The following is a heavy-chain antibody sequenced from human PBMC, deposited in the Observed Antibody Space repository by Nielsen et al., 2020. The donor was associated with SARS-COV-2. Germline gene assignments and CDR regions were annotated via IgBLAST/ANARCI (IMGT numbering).Heavy chain of an antibody. CDR1: GFNFDEYA. D-gene: IGHD2/OR15-2a*01. Sequence: GGSLRLSCAVSGFNFDEYAMHWVRQAPGKGLEWVSGISSNSGSIGYADSVKGRFTISRDNAKNSLYLQMNSLRAEDTALYYCAKDNFPEYYFDYWGQGTLVTVSS. CDR3: AKDNFPEYYFDY. J-gene: IGHJ4*02. V-gene: IGHV3-9*01. CDR2: ISSNSGSI.